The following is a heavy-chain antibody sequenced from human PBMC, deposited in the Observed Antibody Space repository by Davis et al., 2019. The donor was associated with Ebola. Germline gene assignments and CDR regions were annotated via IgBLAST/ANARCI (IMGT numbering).Heavy chain of an antibody. CDR2: IKQDGSEK. Sequence: AASVKVSCKASGYTFTSYGLSWVRQAPGKGLEWVASIKQDGSEKYYVDSVKGRFTISRDNAKNSLYLQMNSLRAEDTAVYYCAREGGGVADFYYYGMDVWGQGTTVTVSS. J-gene: IGHJ6*02. CDR3: AREGGGVADFYYYGMDV. V-gene: IGHV3-7*01. D-gene: IGHD3-16*01. CDR1: GYTFTSYG.